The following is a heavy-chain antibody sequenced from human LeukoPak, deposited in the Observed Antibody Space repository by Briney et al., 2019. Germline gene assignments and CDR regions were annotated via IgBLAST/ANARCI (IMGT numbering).Heavy chain of an antibody. D-gene: IGHD1-26*01. Sequence: SETLSLTCTVSGGSIISYYWSWIRQPAGKGLEWIGRIYSSESTNYNPSLKSRVIMSVDASKNQFSLRLSSVTAADTAVYYCARDVATAPDDWGQGTLVTVSS. CDR2: IYSSEST. V-gene: IGHV4-4*07. CDR1: GGSIISYY. J-gene: IGHJ4*02. CDR3: ARDVATAPDD.